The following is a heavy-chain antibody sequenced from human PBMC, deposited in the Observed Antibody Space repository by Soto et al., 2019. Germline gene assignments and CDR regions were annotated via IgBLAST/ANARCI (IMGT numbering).Heavy chain of an antibody. V-gene: IGHV3-30*18. CDR2: ISYDGSNN. D-gene: IGHD6-13*01. CDR1: GFTFSSYV. CDR3: AKDVQQLAPEYFQH. Sequence: QVQLVESGGGVVQPGRSLRLSCAASGFTFSSYVMHWVRQAPGKGLEWVAVISYDGSNNYYADSVKGRFTISRDNSKNTLDLEMNSLTAADTAVYYCAKDVQQLAPEYFQHWGQGTLVTVS. J-gene: IGHJ1*01.